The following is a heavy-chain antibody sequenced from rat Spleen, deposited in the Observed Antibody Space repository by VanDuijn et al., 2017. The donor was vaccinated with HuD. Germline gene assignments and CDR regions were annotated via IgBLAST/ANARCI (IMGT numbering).Heavy chain of an antibody. V-gene: IGHV5-27*01. CDR3: TTGDTTDYNPRFAY. J-gene: IGHJ3*01. CDR2: ISTGGGST. Sequence: EVQLVESGGGLVQPGRSLKLSCAASGFTFSNYYMAWVRQAPTKGLEWVAYISTGGGSTYYRDSVKGRFTISRDNAKSTLYLQMDSLRSEDTATYYCTTGDTTDYNPRFAYWGQGTLVTVSS. D-gene: IGHD1-6*01. CDR1: GFTFSNYY.